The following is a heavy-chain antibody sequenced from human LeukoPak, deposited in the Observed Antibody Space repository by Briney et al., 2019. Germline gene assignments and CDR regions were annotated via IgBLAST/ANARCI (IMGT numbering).Heavy chain of an antibody. CDR1: GFTFSSYA. D-gene: IGHD2-2*01. J-gene: IGHJ3*01. V-gene: IGHV3-23*01. Sequence: GRSLRLSCAASGFTFSSYAMSWVRQAPGKGLEWVSGISGGGGSTYYADSVKGRFTISRDNSKNTLHLQMNSLRAEDTAVYYCAKDRSCTGSSCNVGSWGQGTMVTGSS. CDR3: AKDRSCTGSSCNVGS. CDR2: ISGGGGST.